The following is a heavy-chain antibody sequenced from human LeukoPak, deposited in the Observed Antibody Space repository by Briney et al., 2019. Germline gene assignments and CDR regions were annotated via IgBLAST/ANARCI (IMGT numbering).Heavy chain of an antibody. CDR3: ARGGYCSSTSCYASDYYFDY. J-gene: IGHJ4*02. CDR2: INPSGGST. D-gene: IGHD2-2*01. V-gene: IGHV1-46*01. CDR1: GYTFISYY. Sequence: ASVKVSCKASGYTFISYYMHWVRQAPGQGLEWMGIINPSGGSTSYAQKFQGRVTMTRDTSTSTVYMELSSLRSEDTAVYYCARGGYCSSTSCYASDYYFDYWGQGTLVTVSS.